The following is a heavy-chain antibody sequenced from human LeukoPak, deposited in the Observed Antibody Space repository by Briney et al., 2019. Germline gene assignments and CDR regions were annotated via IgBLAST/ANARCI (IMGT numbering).Heavy chain of an antibody. D-gene: IGHD1-26*01. J-gene: IGHJ3*02. CDR3: ANIIVGTTRHAFDI. CDR2: LYHSGST. V-gene: IGHV4-39*01. CDR1: GGSISSSSYY. Sequence: PSETLSLTCSVSGGSISSSSYYWGWIRQPPGKGLEWIGSLYHSGSTFYNPSLKSQVTISVDTSKNQFSLKLSSVTAADTAVYYCANIIVGTTRHAFDIWGQGTMVTVSS.